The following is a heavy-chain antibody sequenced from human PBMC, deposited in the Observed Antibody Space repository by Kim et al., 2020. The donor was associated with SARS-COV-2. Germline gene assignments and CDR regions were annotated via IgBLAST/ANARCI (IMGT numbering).Heavy chain of an antibody. CDR3: ARGTTSPGKAFDI. D-gene: IGHD4-17*01. V-gene: IGHV4-59*13. Sequence: SETLSLTCTVSGGSISYYYWSWIRQPPGKGLEWIGYIYYSGSTYYNPSLKSRVNISVDTSKNQFSLKLSSVTAADTAVYYCARGTTSPGKAFDIWGQGTMVTVSS. J-gene: IGHJ3*02. CDR1: GGSISYYY. CDR2: IYYSGST.